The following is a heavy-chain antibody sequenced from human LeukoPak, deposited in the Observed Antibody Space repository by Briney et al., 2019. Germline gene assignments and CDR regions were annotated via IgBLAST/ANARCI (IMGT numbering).Heavy chain of an antibody. D-gene: IGHD5-12*01. J-gene: IGHJ4*02. CDR3: AINGGGDSGYGNFDY. CDR2: INWNSDSI. CDR1: GFTFDDYA. V-gene: IGHV3-9*01. Sequence: GGSLRLSCAVSGFTFDDYAMHWVRHVPGKGLEWVSGINWNSDSIVYADSVKGRFTTSRDNAKNSLYLQMNSLRAEDTAFYYCAINGGGDSGYGNFDYWGQGTLVTVSS.